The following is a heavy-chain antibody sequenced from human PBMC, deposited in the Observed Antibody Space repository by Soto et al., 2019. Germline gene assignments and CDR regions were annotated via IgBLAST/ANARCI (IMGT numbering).Heavy chain of an antibody. Sequence: HPGGSLRLSCAASGFTFGSYVMSWVRLAPGKGLEWVSVAGPSGSSTFYADSVRGRFTISRDNVENTLYLQMNSLRVADTALYFCARTYYYDSTGYYRTFDYWGQGTLVTVSS. CDR3: ARTYYYDSTGYYRTFDY. V-gene: IGHV3-23*01. CDR2: AGPSGSST. CDR1: GFTFGSYV. J-gene: IGHJ4*02. D-gene: IGHD3-22*01.